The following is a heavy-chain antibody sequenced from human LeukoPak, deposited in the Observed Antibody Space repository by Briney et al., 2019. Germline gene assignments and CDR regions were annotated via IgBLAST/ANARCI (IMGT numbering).Heavy chain of an antibody. Sequence: SETLSLTSAVSRVSFDDYYWSWVRQPPGKGLEWIGEINHSGYTNDSPSLKSRVTMSIDTSRKQFSLNLRSVTVADTAVYFCTRMTTGHDYWGQGTLVTVSS. CDR1: RVSFDDYY. CDR2: INHSGYT. V-gene: IGHV4-34*01. CDR3: TRMTTGHDY. J-gene: IGHJ4*02. D-gene: IGHD4-17*01.